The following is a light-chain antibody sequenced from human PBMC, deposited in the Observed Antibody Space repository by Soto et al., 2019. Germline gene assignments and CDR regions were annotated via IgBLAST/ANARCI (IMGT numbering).Light chain of an antibody. CDR3: FSNTTSGPYA. Sequence: QSVLTQPASVSGSPGQSITISCTGTSSDVGNYKYVSWYQQHPGKAPILMIYEVSNRPSGVSNRFSGSKSGNTASLTISGPQPGAGTNYYCFSNTTSGPYAFGTGPRVP. V-gene: IGLV2-14*01. CDR2: EVS. CDR1: SSDVGNYKY. J-gene: IGLJ1*01.